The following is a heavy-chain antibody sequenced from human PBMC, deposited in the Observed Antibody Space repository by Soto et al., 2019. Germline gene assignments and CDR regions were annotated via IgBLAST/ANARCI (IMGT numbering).Heavy chain of an antibody. V-gene: IGHV3-23*01. CDR2: ISGSGGST. CDR1: GFTFSGYA. D-gene: IGHD5-12*01. Sequence: GWSLRLSCAASGFTFSGYAMSWVRQAPGKGLEWVSAISGSGGSTYYADSVKGRFTISRDNSKNTLYLQMNSLRAEDTAVYYCAKDRKHGYSGYDFDYWGQGTLVTVSS. J-gene: IGHJ4*02. CDR3: AKDRKHGYSGYDFDY.